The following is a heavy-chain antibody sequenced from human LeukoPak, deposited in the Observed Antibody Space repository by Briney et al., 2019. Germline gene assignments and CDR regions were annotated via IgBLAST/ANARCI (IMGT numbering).Heavy chain of an antibody. CDR3: ATVGQYYDSSGYPTGIDY. V-gene: IGHV1-69*04. CDR2: IIPILGIA. CDR1: GGTFSSYA. D-gene: IGHD3-22*01. Sequence: ASVKVSCKAPGGTFSSYAISWVRQAPGQGLEWMGRIIPILGIANYAQKFQGRVTMTEDTSTDTAYMELSSLRSEDTAVYYCATVGQYYDSSGYPTGIDYWGQGTLVTVSS. J-gene: IGHJ4*02.